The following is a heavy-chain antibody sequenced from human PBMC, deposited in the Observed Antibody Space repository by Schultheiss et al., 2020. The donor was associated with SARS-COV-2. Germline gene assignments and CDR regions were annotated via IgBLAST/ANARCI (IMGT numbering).Heavy chain of an antibody. J-gene: IGHJ6*02. CDR3: ARDVDTAVFDYYYGMDV. CDR1: GFTVSSNY. V-gene: IGHV3-66*03. Sequence: GGSLRLSCAASGFTVSSNYMSWVRQAPGKGLEWVSVIYSCGSTYYADSVKGRFTISRDNSKNTLYLQMNSLRAEDTAVYYCARDVDTAVFDYYYGMDVWGLGTTVTVSS. D-gene: IGHD5-18*01. CDR2: IYSCGST.